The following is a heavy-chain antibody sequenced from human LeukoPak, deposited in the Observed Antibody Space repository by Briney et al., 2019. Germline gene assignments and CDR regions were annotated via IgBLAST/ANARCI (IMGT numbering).Heavy chain of an antibody. Sequence: SETLSLTCTVSGGSISSYYWSWIRQPPGKGLEWIGYIYYSGSTDYNPSLKSRVTISVDTSKNQFSLKLSSVTAADTAVYYCARDGRGEFDPWGQGTLVTVSS. CDR1: GGSISSYY. J-gene: IGHJ5*02. V-gene: IGHV4-59*01. CDR3: ARDGRGEFDP. CDR2: IYYSGST. D-gene: IGHD3-10*01.